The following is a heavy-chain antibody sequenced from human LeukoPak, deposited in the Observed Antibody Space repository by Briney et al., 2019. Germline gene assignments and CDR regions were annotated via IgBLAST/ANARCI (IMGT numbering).Heavy chain of an antibody. J-gene: IGHJ6*03. Sequence: PSETLSLTCTVSGGSISSSSYYWGWIRQPPGKGLEWIGSIYYSGSTYYNPSLKSRVTISVDTSNNQFSLQLSSVTAADTAVYYYAKSYYDFWSGYGGGYYYYMDVWGKGTTVTVSS. CDR2: IYYSGST. D-gene: IGHD3-3*01. CDR1: GGSISSSSYY. CDR3: AKSYYDFWSGYGGGYYYYMDV. V-gene: IGHV4-39*01.